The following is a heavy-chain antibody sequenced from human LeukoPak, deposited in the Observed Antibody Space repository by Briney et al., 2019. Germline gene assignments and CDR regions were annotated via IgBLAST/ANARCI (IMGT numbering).Heavy chain of an antibody. D-gene: IGHD3-3*01. CDR2: INPNSGGT. J-gene: IGHJ3*02. Sequence: GASVKVSCKASGYTFTGYYMHWVRQAPGQGLEWMGWINPNSGGTNYAQKFQGRVTMTRDTSISTAYMELSRLRSDDTAVYYCARYNEVGYDFWSCYYSPNDAFDIWGQGTMVTVSS. CDR1: GYTFTGYY. CDR3: ARYNEVGYDFWSCYYSPNDAFDI. V-gene: IGHV1-2*02.